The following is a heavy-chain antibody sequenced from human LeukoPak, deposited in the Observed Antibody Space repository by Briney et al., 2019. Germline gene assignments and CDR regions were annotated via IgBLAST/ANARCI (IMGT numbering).Heavy chain of an antibody. Sequence: SETLSLTCTVSGGSISSGGYYWSWIRQHPGKGLEWIGYIYYSGSTYYNPSLKSRVTISVDTSKNQFSLKLSPVTAADTAVYYCAREREDYGDYLVYYYGMDVWGQGTTVTVPS. J-gene: IGHJ6*02. CDR3: AREREDYGDYLVYYYGMDV. CDR2: IYYSGST. D-gene: IGHD4-17*01. V-gene: IGHV4-31*03. CDR1: GGSISSGGYY.